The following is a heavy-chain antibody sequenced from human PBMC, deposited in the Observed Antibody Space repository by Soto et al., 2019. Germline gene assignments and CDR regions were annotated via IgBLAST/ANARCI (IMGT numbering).Heavy chain of an antibody. CDR2: ISAYNGNT. CDR3: ARDLRDIVVVPAARTYYYYYMDV. J-gene: IGHJ6*03. CDR1: GYTFTSYG. V-gene: IGHV1-18*01. Sequence: ASVKVSCKASGYTFTSYGISWVRQAPGQGLEWMGWISAYNGNTNYAQKLQGRVTMTTDTSTSTAYMELRSLRSDDTAVYYCARDLRDIVVVPAARTYYYYYMDVWGRGTTVTVSS. D-gene: IGHD2-2*01.